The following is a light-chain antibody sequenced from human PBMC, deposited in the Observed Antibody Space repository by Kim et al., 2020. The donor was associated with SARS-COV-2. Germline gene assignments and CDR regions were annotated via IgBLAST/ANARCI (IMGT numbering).Light chain of an antibody. CDR1: GSAAGR. CDR2: YDS. CDR3: QVWESTSDYV. J-gene: IGLJ1*01. V-gene: IGLV3-21*01. Sequence: RASVAGGGDGSAAGRGHGEQGRPGQAPVVVIYYDSDRPSGIPERFSGANSGNTATLTISRVEAGDEADYYCQVWESTSDYVFGSGTKVTVL.